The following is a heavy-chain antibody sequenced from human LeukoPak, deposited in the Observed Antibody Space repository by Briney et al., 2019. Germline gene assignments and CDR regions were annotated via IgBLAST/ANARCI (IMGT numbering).Heavy chain of an antibody. CDR2: ISYDGSNK. CDR3: ARVMGRYCSSTSCYVDY. CDR1: GFSFSFSN. D-gene: IGHD2-2*01. Sequence: PGGSLRLSCAASGFSFSFSNMNWVRQAPGKGLEWVAVISYDGSNKYYADSVKGRFTISRDNPKNTLYLQMNSLRAEDTAVYYCARVMGRYCSSTSCYVDYWGQGTLVTVSS. J-gene: IGHJ4*02. V-gene: IGHV3-30*03.